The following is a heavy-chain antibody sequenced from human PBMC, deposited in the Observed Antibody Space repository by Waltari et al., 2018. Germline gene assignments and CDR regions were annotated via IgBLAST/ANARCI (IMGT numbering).Heavy chain of an antibody. CDR3: TRIHVGIAAADY. CDR1: GFTFGDYA. V-gene: IGHV3-49*04. J-gene: IGHJ4*02. CDR2: IISKSYGGTT. D-gene: IGHD6-13*01. Sequence: EVQLVESGGGLVQPGRSLRLSCTASGFTFGDYAMSGVRQAPGKGLEWVGFIISKSYGGTTEYAASVKGRFTISRDDSKSIAYLQMNSLKTEDTAVYYCTRIHVGIAAADYWGQGTLVTVSS.